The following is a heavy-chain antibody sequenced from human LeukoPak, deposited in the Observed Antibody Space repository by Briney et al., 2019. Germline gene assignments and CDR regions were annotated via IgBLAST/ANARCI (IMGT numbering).Heavy chain of an antibody. CDR2: ISWNSGSI. CDR1: GFTFDDYA. V-gene: IGHV3-9*01. Sequence: GRSLRLSCAASGFTFDDYAMHWVRQAPGKGLEWVSGISWNSGSIGYADSVKGRFTISRDNTKNSLYLQMNSLRAEDTAVYYCAKGLIATHYYYYYGMDVWGQGTTVTVSS. D-gene: IGHD5-24*01. J-gene: IGHJ6*02. CDR3: AKGLIATHYYYYYGMDV.